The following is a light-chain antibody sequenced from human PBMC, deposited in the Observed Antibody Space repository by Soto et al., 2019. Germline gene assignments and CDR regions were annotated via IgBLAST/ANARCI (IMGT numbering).Light chain of an antibody. J-gene: IGKJ4*01. Sequence: DIQMTQSPSSLSASVGDRVTITCRASQGISNYLAWYQQKPGKVPKLLIYAASTLQSGVPSRFSGSGSGTEFTLTISSLQSEDFAVYYCQQYNHWPPLTFGGGTKVDIK. V-gene: IGKV1-27*01. CDR2: AAS. CDR3: QQYNHWPPLT. CDR1: QGISNY.